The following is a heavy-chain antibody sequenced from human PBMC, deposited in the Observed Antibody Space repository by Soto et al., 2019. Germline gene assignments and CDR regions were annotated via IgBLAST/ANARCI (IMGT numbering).Heavy chain of an antibody. D-gene: IGHD4-4*01. J-gene: IGHJ4*02. CDR1: GYTFTSYA. Sequence: ASVKVSCTASGYTFTSYAMHWVRQAPGQRLEWMGWINAGNGNTKYSQKFQGRVTITRDTSASTAYMELSSLRSEDTAVYYCARDKTDYSNLMAYWGQGTLVTVSS. CDR2: INAGNGNT. V-gene: IGHV1-3*01. CDR3: ARDKTDYSNLMAY.